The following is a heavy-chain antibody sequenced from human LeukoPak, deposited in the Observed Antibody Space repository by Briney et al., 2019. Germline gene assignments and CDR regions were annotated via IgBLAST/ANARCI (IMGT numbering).Heavy chain of an antibody. V-gene: IGHV1-46*01. CDR1: GYTFTSYD. Sequence: GASVKVSCKASGYTFTSYDINWVRQAPGQGLEWMGIINPSGGSTSYAQKFQGRVTMTRDMSTSTVYMELNSLRAEDTAVYYCAKGGNWNYFGDYWGQGTLVTVSS. CDR2: INPSGGST. J-gene: IGHJ4*02. CDR3: AKGGNWNYFGDY. D-gene: IGHD1-7*01.